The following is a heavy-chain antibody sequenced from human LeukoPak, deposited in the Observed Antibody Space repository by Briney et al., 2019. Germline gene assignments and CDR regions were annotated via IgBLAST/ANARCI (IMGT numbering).Heavy chain of an antibody. Sequence: PSQTLSLTCAVYGGSFSGYYWSWIRQPPGKGLEWIGEINHSGSTNYNPSLKSRVTISVDTSKNQFSLKLSSVTAADTAVYYCARRRSLSSRAFDIWGQGTMVTVSS. J-gene: IGHJ3*02. D-gene: IGHD3-16*01. CDR3: ARRRSLSSRAFDI. CDR2: INHSGST. CDR1: GGSFSGYY. V-gene: IGHV4-34*01.